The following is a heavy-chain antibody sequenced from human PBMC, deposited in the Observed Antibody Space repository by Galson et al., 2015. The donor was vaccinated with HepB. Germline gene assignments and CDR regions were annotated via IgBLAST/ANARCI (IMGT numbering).Heavy chain of an antibody. CDR3: ARDEGSSGRTPYYYGRGYYYGMDV. CDR2: IWYGGSNK. V-gene: IGHV3-33*01. J-gene: IGHJ6*02. CDR1: GFTFSSYG. Sequence: SLRLSCAASGFTFSSYGMHWVRQAPGEGLEWVAVIWYGGSNKYYADSVKGRFTISRDNSKNTLYLQMNSLRAEDTAVYYCARDEGSSGRTPYYYGRGYYYGMDVWGQGTTVTVSS. D-gene: IGHD3-10*01.